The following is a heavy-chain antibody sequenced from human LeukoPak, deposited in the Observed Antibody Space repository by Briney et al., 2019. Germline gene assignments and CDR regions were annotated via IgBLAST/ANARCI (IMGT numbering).Heavy chain of an antibody. Sequence: GGSLRLSCAASGNYWMHWVRQAPGKGLVWVSHINSDGSWTSYADSVKGRFTISKDNAKNTVYLQMHSPRAEDTAVYYCVSFYETYWGRGTLVTVSS. CDR2: INSDGSWT. D-gene: IGHD2/OR15-2a*01. CDR1: GNYW. J-gene: IGHJ4*02. V-gene: IGHV3-74*01. CDR3: VSFYETY.